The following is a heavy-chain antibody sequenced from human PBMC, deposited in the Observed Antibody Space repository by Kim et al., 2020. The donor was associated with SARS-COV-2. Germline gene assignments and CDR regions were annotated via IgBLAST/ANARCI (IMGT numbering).Heavy chain of an antibody. J-gene: IGHJ5*02. CDR2: IYYSGSP. D-gene: IGHD3-16*01. CDR1: GGSISSYY. V-gene: IGHV4-59*01. Sequence: SETLSLTCTVSGGSISSYYWSWIRQPPGKGLEWIGYIYYSGSPNYNPSLKRRVTISVDTSKNQFSLKLSSVTAADTAVYYCARDDEANGVRSLGAGFDPWGQGTLVTVSS. CDR3: ARDDEANGVRSLGAGFDP.